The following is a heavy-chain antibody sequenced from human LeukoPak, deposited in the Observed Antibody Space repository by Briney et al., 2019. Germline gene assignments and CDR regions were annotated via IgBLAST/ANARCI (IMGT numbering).Heavy chain of an antibody. Sequence: GGSLRLSCAASGFTFSSYWMSWVRQAPGKGLEWVANIKQEGSEKYYVDSVKGRFTISRDNAKNSLYLQMNSLRAEDTAVYYCARDLGYSSSWTDAFDIWGQGTMVTVSS. J-gene: IGHJ3*02. CDR3: ARDLGYSSSWTDAFDI. D-gene: IGHD6-13*01. V-gene: IGHV3-7*01. CDR2: IKQEGSEK. CDR1: GFTFSSYW.